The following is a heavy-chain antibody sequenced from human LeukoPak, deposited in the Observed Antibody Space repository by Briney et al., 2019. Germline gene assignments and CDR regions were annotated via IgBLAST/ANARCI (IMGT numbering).Heavy chain of an antibody. CDR2: ITAGNGNT. J-gene: IGHJ3*02. D-gene: IGHD5-18*01. CDR1: GYNFRNYG. V-gene: IGHV1-18*01. Sequence: EASVKVSCKASGYNFRNYGIGWVRQAPRQGLEWMGWITAGNGNTNYSQKVQGRVTMTTDTSTSTAYMELSTLRSDDTAVYFCARDSARGYSYGYNAFDIWGQGTMVTVSS. CDR3: ARDSARGYSYGYNAFDI.